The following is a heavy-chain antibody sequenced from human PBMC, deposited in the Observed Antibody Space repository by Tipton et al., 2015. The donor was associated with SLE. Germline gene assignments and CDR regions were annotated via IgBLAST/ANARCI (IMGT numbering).Heavy chain of an antibody. CDR2: ISSSSSYI. Sequence: SLRLSCAASGFTFSSYSMNWVRQAPGKGLEWVSSISSSSSYIYYADSVKGRFTISRDNAKNSLYLQMNSLRAEDTAVYYCASLFPRYYVMDVWGQGTTVTVSS. CDR1: GFTFSSYS. J-gene: IGHJ6*02. V-gene: IGHV3-21*01. CDR3: ASLFPRYYVMDV.